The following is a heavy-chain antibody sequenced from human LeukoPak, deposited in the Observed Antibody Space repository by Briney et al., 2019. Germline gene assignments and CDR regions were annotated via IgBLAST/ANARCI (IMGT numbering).Heavy chain of an antibody. CDR1: GFTVSSIY. J-gene: IGHJ3*02. V-gene: IGHV3-66*01. D-gene: IGHD3-3*01. CDR3: ARFFPTYAFDI. Sequence: PGGSLRLSCAASGFTVSSIYMSWVRQAPGKGLEWVSVIYSGGSTYYADSVKGRFTIPRDNSKNTLYLQMNSLRAEDTAVYYCARFFPTYAFDIWGQGTMVTVSS. CDR2: IYSGGST.